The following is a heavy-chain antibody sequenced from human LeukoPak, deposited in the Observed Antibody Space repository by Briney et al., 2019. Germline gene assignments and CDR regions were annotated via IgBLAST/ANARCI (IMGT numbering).Heavy chain of an antibody. V-gene: IGHV3-23*01. D-gene: IGHD3-22*01. CDR3: AKDSSIGSSGYYYVAY. J-gene: IGHJ4*02. Sequence: GGSLRPSSAASGFTFTSYAMRWVRQAPGKGLEWVSTISGGGGSTYYADFVKGRFTISRDNSKNMLYLQMSGLTAEDPAVYYCAKDSSIGSSGYYYVAYWGQGTLVPVSS. CDR2: ISGGGGST. CDR1: GFTFTSYA.